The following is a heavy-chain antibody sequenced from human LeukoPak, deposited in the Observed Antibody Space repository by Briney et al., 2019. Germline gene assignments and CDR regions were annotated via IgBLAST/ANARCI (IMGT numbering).Heavy chain of an antibody. Sequence: ASVKVSCKASSYTFTNYAFTWGRQAPGQGLEWRGGINPKSGGTNYAQKFQGRVTMTRDTSISTAYMELSRLRSDDTAVYYCARGSGIITMVRGVNIYYYYMDVWGKGTTVTVSS. V-gene: IGHV1-2*02. CDR1: SYTFTNYA. D-gene: IGHD3-10*01. J-gene: IGHJ6*03. CDR2: INPKSGGT. CDR3: ARGSGIITMVRGVNIYYYYMDV.